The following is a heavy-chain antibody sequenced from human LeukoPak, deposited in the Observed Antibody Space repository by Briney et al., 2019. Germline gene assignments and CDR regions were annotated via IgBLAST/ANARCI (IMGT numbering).Heavy chain of an antibody. D-gene: IGHD5-12*01. J-gene: IGHJ4*02. CDR1: GFTFGDYA. CDR3: TKDRQIVASLTFDY. V-gene: IGHV3-49*03. Sequence: GGSLRLSCIASGFTFGDYAMSWFRQAPGKGPEWVGFIRNKAFGETRQYAASVKGRFTISRDDSKSIAYLYMNSLKTEDTAVYYCTKDRQIVASLTFDYWGQGTLVTVSS. CDR2: IRNKAFGETR.